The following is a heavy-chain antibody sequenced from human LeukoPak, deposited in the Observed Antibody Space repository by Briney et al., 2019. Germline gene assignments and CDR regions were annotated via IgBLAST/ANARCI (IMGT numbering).Heavy chain of an antibody. J-gene: IGHJ4*02. D-gene: IGHD3-16*01. CDR3: ARVDEIMITFGGVPDY. Sequence: GGSLRLSCAASGFTFSGYAMHWVRQAPGKGLEWVAVISYDGSNKYYADSVRGRFTISRDNSKNTLYLQMNSLRAEDTAVYYCARVDEIMITFGGVPDYWGQGTLVTVSS. CDR2: ISYDGSNK. V-gene: IGHV3-30-3*01. CDR1: GFTFSGYA.